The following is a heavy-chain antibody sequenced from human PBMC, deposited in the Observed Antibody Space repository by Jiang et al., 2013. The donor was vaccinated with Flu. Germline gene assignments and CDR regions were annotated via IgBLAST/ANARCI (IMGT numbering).Heavy chain of an antibody. Sequence: GAEVKKPGESLKISCKGSGYSFTRYWIAWVRQMPGKGLEWMGIIYADDSDARYSPSFQGQVSMSVDKSISTAYLQWSSLKASDTAMYYCARRRGDYYRSGGSIDYWGQGTLVTVSS. CDR1: GYSFTRYW. V-gene: IGHV5-51*01. CDR2: IYADDSDA. D-gene: IGHD3-10*01. J-gene: IGHJ4*02. CDR3: ARRRGDYYRSGGSIDY.